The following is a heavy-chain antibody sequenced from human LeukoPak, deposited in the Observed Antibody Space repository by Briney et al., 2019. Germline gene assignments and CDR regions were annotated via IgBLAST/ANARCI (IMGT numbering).Heavy chain of an antibody. D-gene: IGHD1-1*01. CDR3: ARGPRNAA. V-gene: IGHV1-8*01. CDR2: VHPDTGYA. J-gene: IGHJ5*02. CDR1: GYPFTTYE. Sequence: ASVKVSCKTSGYPFTTYEINWVRQAAGQGLEWVGCVHPDTGYADYAQKFQGRVTMTSDTSISTAYMELSSLRSDDTAVYSCARGPRNAAWGQGTLVTVSS.